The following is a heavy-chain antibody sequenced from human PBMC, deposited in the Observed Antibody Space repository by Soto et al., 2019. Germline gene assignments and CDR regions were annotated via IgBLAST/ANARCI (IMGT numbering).Heavy chain of an antibody. CDR3: ARYSSSWYFSFWFDP. V-gene: IGHV3-7*01. J-gene: IGHJ5*02. CDR1: GFTFSSYW. CDR2: IKQDGSEK. D-gene: IGHD6-13*01. Sequence: GGSLRLSCAASGFTFSSYWMSWVRQAPGKGLEWVANIKQDGSEKYYVDSVKGRFTISRDNAKNSLYLQMNSLRAEDTAVYYCARYSSSWYFSFWFDPWGQGTLVTVSS.